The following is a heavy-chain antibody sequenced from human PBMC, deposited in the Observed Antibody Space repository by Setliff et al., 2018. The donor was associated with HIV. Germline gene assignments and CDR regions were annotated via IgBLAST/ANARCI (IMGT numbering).Heavy chain of an antibody. Sequence: SATLSLTCTVSGGSISGGSYYWCWIRQPAGKGLEWSGRIYTSGSTNYNPSLKSRVTISVDTSKNQFSLKLNSVTAADTAVYYCARGGSYGSSYWYFDLWGRGTLVTVSS. CDR2: IYTSGST. V-gene: IGHV4-61*02. CDR1: GGSISGGSYY. CDR3: ARGGSYGSSYWYFDL. J-gene: IGHJ2*01. D-gene: IGHD5-18*01.